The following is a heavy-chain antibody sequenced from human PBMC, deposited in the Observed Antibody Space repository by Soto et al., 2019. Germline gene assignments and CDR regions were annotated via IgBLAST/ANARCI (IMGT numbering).Heavy chain of an antibody. J-gene: IGHJ1*01. Sequence: QAQLMQSGAEVKKPGSSVKVSCKASGGTFSGYAINWVRQAPGQGLEWMGGIIPLLGITDYGQKFQGRITIAAAESTGIAYMDLRGLRSEDTAVYYCARDPRSITGTTSSEDFQHWGQGTLVSVSS. D-gene: IGHD1-20*01. V-gene: IGHV1-69*01. CDR3: ARDPRSITGTTSSEDFQH. CDR1: GGTFSGYA. CDR2: IIPLLGIT.